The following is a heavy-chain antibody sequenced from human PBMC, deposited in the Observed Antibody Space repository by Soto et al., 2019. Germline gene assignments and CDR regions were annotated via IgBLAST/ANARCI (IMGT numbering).Heavy chain of an antibody. Sequence: SVKVSCKASGGTFSSYAISWVRQAPGQGLEWMGGIIPIFGTANYAQKFQGRVTITADESTSTAYMELSSLRSEDTAVYYCARDANYYYGMDVWGQGATVTVSS. CDR3: ARDANYYYGMDV. CDR2: IIPIFGTA. CDR1: GGTFSSYA. V-gene: IGHV1-69*13. J-gene: IGHJ6*02.